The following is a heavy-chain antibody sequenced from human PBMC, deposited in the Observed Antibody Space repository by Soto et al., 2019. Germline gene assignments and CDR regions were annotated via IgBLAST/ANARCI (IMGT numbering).Heavy chain of an antibody. J-gene: IGHJ4*02. D-gene: IGHD3-10*01. CDR3: ARHNYGSGSTYFDY. Sequence: SETLSLTCTVSGGSISSGDYYWSWIRQPPGKGLEWIGCIYYSGSTYYNPSLKSRVTISVDTSKNQFSLKLNSMTAADTAVYYCARHNYGSGSTYFDYWGQGTLVTVSS. CDR1: GGSISSGDYY. V-gene: IGHV4-30-4*01. CDR2: IYYSGST.